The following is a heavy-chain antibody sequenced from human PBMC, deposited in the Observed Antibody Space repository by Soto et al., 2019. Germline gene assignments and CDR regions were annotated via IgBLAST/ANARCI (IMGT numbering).Heavy chain of an antibody. V-gene: IGHV3-7*05. Sequence: PGGSLRLSCAASGFTFSSYWMSWVRQAPGKGLEWVANIKQDGSEKYYVDSVKGRFTISRDNAKNSLYLQMNSLRAEDTAVYYCASLGAMVLDDAFDIWGQGTMVTVSS. D-gene: IGHD5-18*01. J-gene: IGHJ3*02. CDR2: IKQDGSEK. CDR1: GFTFSSYW. CDR3: ASLGAMVLDDAFDI.